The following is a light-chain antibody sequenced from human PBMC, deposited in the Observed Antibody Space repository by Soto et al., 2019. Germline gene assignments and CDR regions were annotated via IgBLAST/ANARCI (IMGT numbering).Light chain of an antibody. V-gene: IGLV2-14*01. CDR1: SRDIGDYNY. Sequence: QSVLTQPASGSGSPGQSITISCTGTSRDIGDYNYVSWYQQHPGKAPKVMIYEVTKRPSGVSSRFSGSKSGNTASLTISGLQAEDEAEYYCSSYTSSSLYLFGTGTKLTVL. CDR3: SSYTSSSLYL. CDR2: EVT. J-gene: IGLJ1*01.